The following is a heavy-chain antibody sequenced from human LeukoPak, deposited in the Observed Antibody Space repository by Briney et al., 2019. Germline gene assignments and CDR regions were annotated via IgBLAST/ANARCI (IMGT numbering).Heavy chain of an antibody. V-gene: IGHV3-21*01. Sequence: GGALRLSCAASGFTFSSYSMNWVRQAPGKGLEWVSSISSSGRYIYYADSVKGRFTISRDNAKNSLYLQMSSLRAEDTAVYYCARGAITGAASFDYWGQGTLVTVSS. CDR3: ARGAITGAASFDY. D-gene: IGHD1-20*01. CDR2: ISSSGRYI. CDR1: GFTFSSYS. J-gene: IGHJ4*02.